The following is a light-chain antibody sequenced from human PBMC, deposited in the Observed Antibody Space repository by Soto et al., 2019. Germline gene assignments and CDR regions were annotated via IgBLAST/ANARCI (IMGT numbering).Light chain of an antibody. V-gene: IGLV2-23*01. CDR2: EGF. CDR3: CSYAGSSTLV. J-gene: IGLJ2*01. Sequence: QSALTQPASVSGSPGQSITISCTGTSSDVGGSGLVSWYQFHPGKAPKLLIFEGFKRPSGVSNRFSGSKSGSTASLTISGLQAEDEADYYCCSYAGSSTLVFGGGTKLTVL. CDR1: SSDVGGSGL.